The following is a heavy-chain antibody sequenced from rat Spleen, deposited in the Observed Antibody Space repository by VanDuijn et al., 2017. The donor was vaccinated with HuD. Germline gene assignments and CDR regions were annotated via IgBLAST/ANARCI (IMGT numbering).Heavy chain of an antibody. J-gene: IGHJ2*01. CDR2: ISYDGGST. V-gene: IGHV5-29*01. Sequence: EVQLLESDGGFVQPGGSLKLSCAASGFTFSNYGMAWVRQAPKRGLEWVAYISYDGGSTYFRDSVKGRFTVSRDNAKSTLYLQMDSLRSEDTATYYCARSVFDYWGQGVMVTVSS. CDR1: GFTFSNYG. CDR3: ARSVFDY.